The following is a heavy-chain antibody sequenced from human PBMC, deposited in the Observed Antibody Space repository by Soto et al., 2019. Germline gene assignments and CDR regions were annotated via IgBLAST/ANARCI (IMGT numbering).Heavy chain of an antibody. Sequence: GSLRLSCAASGFTFSNAWMSWVRQAPGKVLEWVGRIKSKTDGGTTDYAAPVKGRFTISRDDSKNTLYLQMNSLKTEDTAVYYCTTVQHDFWSGYYTDYWGQGXLVTVYS. J-gene: IGHJ4*02. CDR3: TTVQHDFWSGYYTDY. CDR2: IKSKTDGGTT. D-gene: IGHD3-3*01. V-gene: IGHV3-15*01. CDR1: GFTFSNAW.